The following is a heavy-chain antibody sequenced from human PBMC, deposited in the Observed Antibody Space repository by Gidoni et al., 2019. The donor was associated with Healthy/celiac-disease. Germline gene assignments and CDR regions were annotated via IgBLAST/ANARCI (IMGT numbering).Heavy chain of an antibody. Sequence: QVQLQQWGAGLLKPSETLSLTCAVYGGSFRGYYWSWIRQPPGKVLEWYGVINHSGSTNYNPSLESRVTISVDTSKNQFSLKLSSGTAADTAVYYCARGNLAKDQAGPDIAVAGSEIDYWGQGTLVTVSS. CDR1: GGSFRGYY. CDR2: INHSGST. J-gene: IGHJ4*02. D-gene: IGHD6-19*01. CDR3: ARGNLAKDQAGPDIAVAGSEIDY. V-gene: IGHV4-34*01.